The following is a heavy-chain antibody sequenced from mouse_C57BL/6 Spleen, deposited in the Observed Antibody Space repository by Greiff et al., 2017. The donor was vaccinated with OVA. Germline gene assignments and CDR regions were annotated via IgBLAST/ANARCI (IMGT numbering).Heavy chain of an antibody. CDR1: GFTFSSYG. J-gene: IGHJ4*01. CDR2: ISSGGSYT. V-gene: IGHV5-6*01. D-gene: IGHD1-1*01. CDR3: ARQDVTTVVAPYYAMDY. Sequence: EVKLVESGGDLVKPGGSLKLSCAASGFTFSSYGMSWVRQTPDKRLEWVATISSGGSYTYYPDSVKGRFTISRDNAKNTLYLQMSSLKSEDTAMYYCARQDVTTVVAPYYAMDYWGQGTSVTVSS.